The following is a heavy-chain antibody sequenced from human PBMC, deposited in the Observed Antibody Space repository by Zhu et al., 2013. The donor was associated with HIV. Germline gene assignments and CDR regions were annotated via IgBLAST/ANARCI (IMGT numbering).Heavy chain of an antibody. D-gene: IGHD1-26*01. CDR1: GGPFSSYG. Sequence: QVQLVQSGAEVKKPGSSVKVSCKASGGPFSSYGLTWVRQAPGQGLEWMGGIIPVFGTANYAQNLQGRVTITADKSTNTAYMELSSLRSEDTAVYYCASMWELLINDAFDIWGQGTMVTVSS. CDR3: ASMWELLINDAFDI. CDR2: IIPVFGTA. V-gene: IGHV1-69*06. J-gene: IGHJ3*02.